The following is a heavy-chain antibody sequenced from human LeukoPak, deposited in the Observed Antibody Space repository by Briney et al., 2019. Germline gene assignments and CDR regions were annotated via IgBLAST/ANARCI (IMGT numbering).Heavy chain of an antibody. J-gene: IGHJ4*02. CDR3: AKDSAKKYDDY. V-gene: IGHV3-74*01. D-gene: IGHD2/OR15-2a*01. CDR2: INSDGSST. Sequence: PGGSLRLSCAASGFTFSSYWMHWVRQAPGKGLVWVSRINSDGSSTSYADSVKGRFTISRDNAKNTLYLQMNRLRAEDTAVYYCAKDSAKKYDDYWGQGTLVTVSS. CDR1: GFTFSSYW.